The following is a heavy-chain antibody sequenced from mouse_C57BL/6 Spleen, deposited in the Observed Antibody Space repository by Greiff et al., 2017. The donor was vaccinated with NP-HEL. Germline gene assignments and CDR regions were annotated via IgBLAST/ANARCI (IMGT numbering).Heavy chain of an antibody. D-gene: IGHD1-1*01. Sequence: EVQLQQPGPELVKPGASVKIPCKASGYTFTDYNMVWVKQSHGKSLEWIGAFNLNNGGPIYNQKYKGKATLTVNKSSSTAYMELRRLTAEDTAVYYCARYVYGSSAWYFDVWGTGTTVTVSS. V-gene: IGHV1-18*01. CDR1: GYTFTDYN. J-gene: IGHJ1*03. CDR3: ARYVYGSSAWYFDV. CDR2: FNLNNGGP.